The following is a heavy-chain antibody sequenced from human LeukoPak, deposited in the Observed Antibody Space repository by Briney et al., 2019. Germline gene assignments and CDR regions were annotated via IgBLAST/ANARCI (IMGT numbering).Heavy chain of an antibody. Sequence: SQTLSLTCAISGDSVSSISAAWNWVRQSPSRGLEWLGRTYYRSTWYNDYAVSVKSRITINPDTSKNQFSLQLNSVTPEDTAVYYCAREGLLWFGEFPYYFDYWGQGTLVTVSS. CDR2: TYYRSTWYN. D-gene: IGHD3-10*01. J-gene: IGHJ4*02. V-gene: IGHV6-1*01. CDR1: GDSVSSISAA. CDR3: AREGLLWFGEFPYYFDY.